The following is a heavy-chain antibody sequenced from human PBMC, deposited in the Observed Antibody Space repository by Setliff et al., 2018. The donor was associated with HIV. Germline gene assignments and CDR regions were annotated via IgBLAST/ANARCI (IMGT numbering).Heavy chain of an antibody. CDR1: GFTFSSYR. D-gene: IGHD2-15*01. Sequence: AGGSLRLSCAASGFTFSSYRMNWVRQAPGKGLEWVSYISSSSSTICYADSVKGRFTISRDNAKNSLYLQMNSLRAEDTAVYYCARDGLEGDMAGRQRTYVFDYWGQGTLVTVSS. CDR2: ISSSSSTI. J-gene: IGHJ4*02. V-gene: IGHV3-48*01. CDR3: ARDGLEGDMAGRQRTYVFDY.